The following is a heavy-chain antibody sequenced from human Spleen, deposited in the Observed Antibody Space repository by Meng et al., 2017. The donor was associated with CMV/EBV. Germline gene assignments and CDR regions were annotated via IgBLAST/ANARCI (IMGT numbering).Heavy chain of an antibody. CDR2: VNAYSGGT. V-gene: IGHV1-2*02. Sequence: ASVKVSCKASGYTFTGYYMHWVRQASGQGLEWLGWVNAYSGGTNYAQKFQGRVTMTRDTSISTVYMDLSSLRSDDTAVYYCARGAGYCPSASCYNHNWYFDLWGRGTLVTVSS. CDR3: ARGAGYCPSASCYNHNWYFDL. D-gene: IGHD2-2*02. J-gene: IGHJ2*01. CDR1: GYTFTGYY.